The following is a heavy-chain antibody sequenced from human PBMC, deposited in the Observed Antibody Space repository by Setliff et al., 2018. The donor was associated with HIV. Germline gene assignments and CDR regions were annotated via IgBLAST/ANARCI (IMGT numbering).Heavy chain of an antibody. J-gene: IGHJ3*01. CDR3: ARSIKAALRAGAFDV. D-gene: IGHD2-15*01. CDR2: IYYGGST. CDR1: GGSISSHY. V-gene: IGHV4-59*11. Sequence: PSETLSLTCTVSGGSISSHYWSWIRQAPGKGLEWIGSIYYGGSTNYNPSLKSRVTISLDTSRNQVFLNLTSVTAADTAVYYCARSIKAALRAGAFDVWGQGTMVTVSS.